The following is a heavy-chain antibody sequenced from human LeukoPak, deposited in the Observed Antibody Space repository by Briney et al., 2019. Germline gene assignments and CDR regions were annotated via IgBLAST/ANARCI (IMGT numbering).Heavy chain of an antibody. Sequence: EASVKVSCKASGYTFTGYYMHWVRQAPGQGLEWIGRINPNSGGTNYAQKFQGRVTFTRDTSISTAYMELSRLRSDDTAVYYCARDRKTLVGAISAVDYWGQGTLVTVSS. CDR3: ARDRKTLVGAISAVDY. CDR2: INPNSGGT. D-gene: IGHD1-26*01. CDR1: GYTFTGYY. J-gene: IGHJ4*02. V-gene: IGHV1-2*06.